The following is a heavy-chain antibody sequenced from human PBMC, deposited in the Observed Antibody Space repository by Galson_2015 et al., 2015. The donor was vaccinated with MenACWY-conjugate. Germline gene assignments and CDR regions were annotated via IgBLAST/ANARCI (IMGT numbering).Heavy chain of an antibody. J-gene: IGHJ3*01. CDR2: IHYSGCT. D-gene: IGHD2-15*01. CDR1: GGSISISDHY. V-gene: IGHV4-39*01. Sequence: SEPLSLTCTVSGGSISISDHYCAWLRQPPGKGLEWIGNIHYSGCTYYNPSLKSRLTISVDTSKSQFSLRLRSVTVADTAAYYCARRRPRDIGGAFDLWGQGTMFTVSS. CDR3: ARRRPRDIGGAFDL.